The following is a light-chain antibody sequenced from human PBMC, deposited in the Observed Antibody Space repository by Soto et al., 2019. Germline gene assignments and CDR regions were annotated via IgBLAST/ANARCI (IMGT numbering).Light chain of an antibody. Sequence: EIVLRQSPCTLSLSRCEGASLSCRASQSVSSNLAWYQQKPGQAPRLLIYGASNRATGIPARFSGSGSATEFTLTISNLQSEDFAVYYCQQYNNWPVTFGQGTKVDIK. CDR3: QQYNNWPVT. CDR1: QSVSSN. J-gene: IGKJ1*01. V-gene: IGKV3D-15*01. CDR2: GAS.